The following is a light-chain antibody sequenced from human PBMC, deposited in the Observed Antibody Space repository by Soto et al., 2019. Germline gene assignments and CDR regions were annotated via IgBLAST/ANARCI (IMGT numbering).Light chain of an antibody. CDR1: QSINNW. J-gene: IGKJ5*01. Sequence: IQMTQSPSSLSASVGDIVTITFRASQSINNWLAWYQQKPGKAPKFLIYDASNLESGVPSRFSGSASGTEFTLTISRLEPEDFAVYYCQHYVSPPITFGQGTRLEIK. V-gene: IGKV1-5*01. CDR3: QHYVSPPIT. CDR2: DAS.